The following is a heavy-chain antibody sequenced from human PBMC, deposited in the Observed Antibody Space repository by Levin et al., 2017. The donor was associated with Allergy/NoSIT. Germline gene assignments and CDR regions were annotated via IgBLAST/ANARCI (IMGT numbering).Heavy chain of an antibody. J-gene: IGHJ6*02. CDR2: MWYDGNSK. CDR1: GFTFSSYA. CDR3: ARDPGYSGSRYYYYYGMDV. V-gene: IGHV3-33*01. D-gene: IGHD6-13*01. Sequence: GGSLRLSCTASGFTFSSYAMHWVRQAPGKGLEWVAVMWYDGNSKYYADSVKGRFTISRDKSKNTLYLQMNSLRGEDTAVYYCARDPGYSGSRYYYYYGMDVWGQGTTVTVSS.